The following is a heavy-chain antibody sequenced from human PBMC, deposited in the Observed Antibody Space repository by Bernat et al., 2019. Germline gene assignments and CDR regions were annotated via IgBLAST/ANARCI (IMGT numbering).Heavy chain of an antibody. J-gene: IGHJ6*02. CDR2: INPNSGGT. V-gene: IGHV1-2*04. CDR1: GYTFTGYY. Sequence: QVQLVQSGAEVKKPGASVKVSCKASGYTFTGYYMHWVRQAPGQGLEWMGWINPNSGGTNYAQKFQGWVTMTRDTSISTAYMELSRLRSDDTAVYYCAGAAVVTPLGYYYYGMDVWGQGTTVTVSS. CDR3: AGAAVVTPLGYYYYGMDV. D-gene: IGHD2-15*01.